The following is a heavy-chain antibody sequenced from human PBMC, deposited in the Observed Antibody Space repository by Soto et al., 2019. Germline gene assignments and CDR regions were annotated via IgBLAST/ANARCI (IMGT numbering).Heavy chain of an antibody. CDR2: ISSSSTI. CDR3: ATCSGGSCYSDAFDI. V-gene: IGHV3-48*01. D-gene: IGHD2-15*01. Sequence: GGSLRLSCAASGFTFSSYSMNWVRQAPGKGLGWVSYISSSSTIYYADSVKGRFTISRDNAKNSLYLQMNSLRAEDTAVYYCATCSGGSCYSDAFDIWGQGIMVTVSS. J-gene: IGHJ3*02. CDR1: GFTFSSYS.